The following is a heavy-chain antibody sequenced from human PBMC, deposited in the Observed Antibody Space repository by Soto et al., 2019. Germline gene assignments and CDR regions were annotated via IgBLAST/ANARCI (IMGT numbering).Heavy chain of an antibody. V-gene: IGHV3-33*01. Sequence: QVQLVESGGGVVQPGRSLRLSCAASGFTFSSYGMHWVRQAPGKGLEWVAVIWYDGSNKYYADSVKSRFTISRDNSKNTLYLQMNSLRAEDTAVYYCARSPHRRHAFDIWGQGTMVTVSS. D-gene: IGHD6-25*01. CDR3: ARSPHRRHAFDI. CDR2: IWYDGSNK. J-gene: IGHJ3*02. CDR1: GFTFSSYG.